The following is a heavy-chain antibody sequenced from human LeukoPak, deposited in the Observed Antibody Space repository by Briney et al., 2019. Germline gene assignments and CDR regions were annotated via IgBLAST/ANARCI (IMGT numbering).Heavy chain of an antibody. V-gene: IGHV3-30*02. D-gene: IGHD3-10*01. CDR1: GFTFSYYG. Sequence: PGGSLRLSYAASGFTFSYYGMHWVRQAPGKGLEWVAFIRYDGNDKFYTDSVKGRFTISKDTSRNTLYLQMNSLRTEDTAVYYCAKDLMRDRWFGESWGQGTLVTVSS. CDR3: AKDLMRDRWFGES. CDR2: IRYDGNDK. J-gene: IGHJ5*02.